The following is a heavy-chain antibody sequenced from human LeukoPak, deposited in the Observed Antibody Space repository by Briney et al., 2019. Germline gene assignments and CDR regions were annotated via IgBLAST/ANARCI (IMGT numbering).Heavy chain of an antibody. J-gene: IGHJ4*02. CDR3: ARITGYDSSGYHVDY. D-gene: IGHD3-22*01. CDR1: GFSLSTSGMC. Sequence: SGPALVKPTQTLTLTCTFSGFSLSTSGMCLSWIRQPPGKALEWLARIDWDDDKYYSTSLKTRLTISKDTSKNQVVLTMTNMDPVDTATYYCARITGYDSSGYHVDYWGQGTLVTVSS. V-gene: IGHV2-70*11. CDR2: IDWDDDK.